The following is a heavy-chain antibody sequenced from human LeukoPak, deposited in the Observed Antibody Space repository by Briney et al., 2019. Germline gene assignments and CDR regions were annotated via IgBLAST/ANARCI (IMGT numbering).Heavy chain of an antibody. Sequence: PSETLSLTCTVSGGSISSSSYYWGWIRQPPGKGLEWVGSIYYSGSTYYNPSLKSRVTISVDTSKNQFSLKLSSVTAADTAVYYCARHYDSSGYYPYYFDYWGQGTLVTVSS. CDR3: ARHYDSSGYYPYYFDY. J-gene: IGHJ4*02. D-gene: IGHD3-22*01. V-gene: IGHV4-39*01. CDR1: GGSISSSSYY. CDR2: IYYSGST.